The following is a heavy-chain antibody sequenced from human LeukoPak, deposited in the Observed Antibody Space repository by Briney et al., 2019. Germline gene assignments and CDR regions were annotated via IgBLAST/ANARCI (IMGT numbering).Heavy chain of an antibody. D-gene: IGHD3-22*01. V-gene: IGHV4-39*07. CDR3: ARVPWEDYDSSLSDY. CDR2: IYYNANT. J-gene: IGHJ4*02. CDR1: GGSISSSIYY. Sequence: PSETLSLTCTVSGGSISSSIYYWGWIRQPPGKGLEWIGSIYYNANTYYNPSLKSRITISVDTSKNQFSLKLSSVTAADTAVYYCARVPWEDYDSSLSDYWGQGTLATVSS.